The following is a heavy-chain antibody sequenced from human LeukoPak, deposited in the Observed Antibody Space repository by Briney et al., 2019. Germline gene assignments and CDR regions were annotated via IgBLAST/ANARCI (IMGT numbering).Heavy chain of an antibody. CDR2: IYYSGST. CDR1: GGSISSSSYY. J-gene: IGHJ3*02. D-gene: IGHD6-13*01. Sequence: PSETLSLTCTVSGGSISSSSYYWGWIRQPPGKGLEWIGSIYYSGSTYYNPSLKSRVTISVDTSKNQFSPKLNSVTAADTAVYYCARRRRIAAAGTDAFDIWGQGTMVTVSS. V-gene: IGHV4-39*07. CDR3: ARRRRIAAAGTDAFDI.